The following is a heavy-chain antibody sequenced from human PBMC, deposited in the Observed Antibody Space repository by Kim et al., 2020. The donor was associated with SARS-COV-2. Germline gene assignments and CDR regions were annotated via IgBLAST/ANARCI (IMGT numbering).Heavy chain of an antibody. CDR2: ISYDGSNK. Sequence: GGSLRLSCAASGFTFSSYAMHWVRQAPGKGLEWVAVISYDGSNKYYADSVKGRFTISRDNSKNTLYLQMNSLRAEDTAVYYCARGGGMATPAAIWGQGTMVTVSS. J-gene: IGHJ3*02. CDR1: GFTFSSYA. D-gene: IGHD5-12*01. V-gene: IGHV3-30*04. CDR3: ARGGGMATPAAI.